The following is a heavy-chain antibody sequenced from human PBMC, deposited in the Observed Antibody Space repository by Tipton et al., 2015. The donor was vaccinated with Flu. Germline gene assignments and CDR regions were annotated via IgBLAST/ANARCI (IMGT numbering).Heavy chain of an antibody. D-gene: IGHD1-26*01. V-gene: IGHV4-39*07. CDR1: GGSISSYY. Sequence: TLSLTCTVSGGSISSYYWGWIRQPPGKGLEWIGSIYYSGSTYYNPSLKSRVTISVDTSKNQFSLKLSSVTAADTAVYYCARVSGSLPFDYWGQGTLVTVSS. J-gene: IGHJ4*02. CDR3: ARVSGSLPFDY. CDR2: IYYSGST.